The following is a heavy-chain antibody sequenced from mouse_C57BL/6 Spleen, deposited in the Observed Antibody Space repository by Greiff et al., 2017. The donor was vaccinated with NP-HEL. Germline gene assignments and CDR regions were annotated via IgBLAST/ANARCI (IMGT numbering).Heavy chain of an antibody. Sequence: QVQLKQSGPELVKPGASVKLSCKASGYTFTGYDINWVKQRPGQGLEWIGCIYPYDGSTMYNEKFKGKATLTVDTSSSTAYMELHSLTSEDSAVYFCARMGYDYGFAYWGQGTLVTVSA. CDR3: ARMGYDYGFAY. V-gene: IGHV1-85*01. J-gene: IGHJ3*01. D-gene: IGHD2-4*01. CDR2: IYPYDGST. CDR1: GYTFTGYD.